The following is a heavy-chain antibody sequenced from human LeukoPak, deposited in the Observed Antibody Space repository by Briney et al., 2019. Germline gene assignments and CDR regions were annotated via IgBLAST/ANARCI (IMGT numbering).Heavy chain of an antibody. CDR2: IYYSGRI. CDR3: VRSDTGGWYYPS. V-gene: IGHV4-28*05. D-gene: IGHD6-19*01. CDR1: GDSINSNYW. Sequence: SGTLSLTCAVSGDSINSNYWWGWIRQPPGKGLEWIGYIYYSGRIYQNPSLQSRLSMSVDMSKNEFSLSLTSVTAVDTAIYFCVRSDTGGWYYPSWGQGTLVTVSS. J-gene: IGHJ5*02.